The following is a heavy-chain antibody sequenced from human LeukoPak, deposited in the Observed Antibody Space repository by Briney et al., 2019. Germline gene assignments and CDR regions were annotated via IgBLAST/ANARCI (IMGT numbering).Heavy chain of an antibody. J-gene: IGHJ6*02. Sequence: GGSLRLSCAASGFSVSNYYMSWVRQAPGKGLEWVSAISGSGGSTYYADSVKGRFTISRDNSKNTLYLQMNSLRAEDTAVYYCAKVPIPIVVVPAAIVYGMDVWGQGTTVTVSS. CDR2: ISGSGGST. CDR1: GFSVSNYY. D-gene: IGHD2-2*01. CDR3: AKVPIPIVVVPAAIVYGMDV. V-gene: IGHV3-23*01.